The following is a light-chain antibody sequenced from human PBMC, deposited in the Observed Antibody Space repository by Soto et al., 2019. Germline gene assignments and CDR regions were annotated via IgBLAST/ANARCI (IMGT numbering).Light chain of an antibody. CDR1: SSDVGGYNY. V-gene: IGLV2-8*01. J-gene: IGLJ1*01. CDR3: SSYAXSSNYV. CDR2: EVS. Sequence: QSVLTQPPSSSGSPGQSVTISCTGTSSDVGGYNYVSWYQQHPGKAPKLMIYEVSKRPSGVPDRFSGSKSGNTASLTVSGLQAEDEADYYCSSYAXSSNYVFGTGTKVTVL.